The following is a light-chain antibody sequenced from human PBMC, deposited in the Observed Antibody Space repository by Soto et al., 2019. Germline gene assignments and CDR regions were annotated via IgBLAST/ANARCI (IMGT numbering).Light chain of an antibody. CDR3: QQRSNWPTIT. Sequence: ESVFTQSPATLSLSPGETATLSCRASQSVSGYIGWYRQKPGQAPRILINGASSRATGIPDRFSGSGSGTDFTLTISRLEPEDFAVYYCQQRSNWPTITFGQGTLLEI. V-gene: IGKV3-11*01. CDR1: QSVSGY. CDR2: GAS. J-gene: IGKJ5*01.